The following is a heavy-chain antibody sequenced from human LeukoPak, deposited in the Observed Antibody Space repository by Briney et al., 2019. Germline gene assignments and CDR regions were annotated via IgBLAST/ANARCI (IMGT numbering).Heavy chain of an antibody. CDR3: ARDDGVNGGDY. Sequence: GGSLRLSCAGSGFIFGSYVMSWVRQTPGMGLQWVALTLYDGSRKYYEDSVKGRFIISRDNSKNTLYLQMDSLRAEDTAVYYCARDDGVNGGDYWGQGTLVTVSS. CDR2: TLYDGSRK. J-gene: IGHJ4*02. D-gene: IGHD3-16*01. V-gene: IGHV3-30*02. CDR1: GFIFGSYV.